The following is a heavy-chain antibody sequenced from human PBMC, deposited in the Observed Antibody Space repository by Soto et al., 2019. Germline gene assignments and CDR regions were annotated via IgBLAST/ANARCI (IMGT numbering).Heavy chain of an antibody. Sequence: ASVKVSCKASGYTFTGYYMHWVRQAPGQGLEWMGWINPNSGGTNYAQKFQGRVTMTRDTSISTAYMELSRLRSEDTAVYYCARPKSTIFGVDYGMDVWGQGTTVTVSS. V-gene: IGHV1-2*02. CDR1: GYTFTGYY. CDR2: INPNSGGT. CDR3: ARPKSTIFGVDYGMDV. J-gene: IGHJ6*02. D-gene: IGHD3-3*01.